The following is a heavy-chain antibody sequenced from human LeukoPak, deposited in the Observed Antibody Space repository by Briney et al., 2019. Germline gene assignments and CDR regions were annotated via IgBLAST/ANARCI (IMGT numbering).Heavy chain of an antibody. D-gene: IGHD6-19*01. CDR3: AKLAVAEYYYYYYYMDV. CDR1: GGSFSGYY. Sequence: PSETLSLTCAVYGGSFSGYYWSWIRQPPGKGLEWIGEINHSGSTNYNPSLKSRVTISVDTSKNQFSLKLSSVTAADTAVYYCAKLAVAEYYYYYYYMDVWGKGTTVTVSS. J-gene: IGHJ6*03. V-gene: IGHV4-34*01. CDR2: INHSGST.